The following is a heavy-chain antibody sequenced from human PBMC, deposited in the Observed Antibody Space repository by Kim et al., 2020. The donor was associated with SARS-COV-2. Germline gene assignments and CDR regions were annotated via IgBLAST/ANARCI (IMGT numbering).Heavy chain of an antibody. Sequence: GGSLRLSCGASGFSFRRYWMHWVRQVPGKGLVWAARISTDGNSTQYADSVKGRFTISRDNAKNTLFLQMNGLRVEDTAVYYCAKAYDAWSPYLQQHSYYYMDVWGKGTTVTVSS. D-gene: IGHD3-3*01. V-gene: IGHV3-74*01. CDR3: AKAYDAWSPYLQQHSYYYMDV. J-gene: IGHJ6*03. CDR2: ISTDGNST. CDR1: GFSFRRYW.